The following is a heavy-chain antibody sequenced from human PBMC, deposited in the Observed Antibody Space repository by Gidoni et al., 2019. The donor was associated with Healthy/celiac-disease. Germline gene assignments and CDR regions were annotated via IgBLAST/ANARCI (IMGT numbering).Heavy chain of an antibody. D-gene: IGHD1-26*01. Sequence: EVQLVESGGGLVQPGRSLRLSCAASGFPFDDYAMHWVRQAPGKGLEWVSGISWNSGSIGYADSVKGRFTISRDNAKNSLYLQMNSLRAEDTALYYCAKGIGSGSYCFDYWGQGTLVTVSS. J-gene: IGHJ4*02. CDR2: ISWNSGSI. CDR1: GFPFDDYA. CDR3: AKGIGSGSYCFDY. V-gene: IGHV3-9*01.